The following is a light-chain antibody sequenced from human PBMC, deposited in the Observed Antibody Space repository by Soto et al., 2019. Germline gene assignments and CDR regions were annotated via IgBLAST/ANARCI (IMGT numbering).Light chain of an antibody. V-gene: IGKV2-24*01. CDR3: MQGTQSPWT. J-gene: IGKJ1*01. CDR2: RVS. CDR1: QSLVNSDGNTY. Sequence: DLVMTQTPLSSPVTLGQPASISCRSSQSLVNSDGNTYLRWLHQRPGQPLRVLISRVSNRFSGVPDGFSGSGEGTDFTLKISRLEAEDVGVYYCMQGTQSPWTFGQGTKVEIQ.